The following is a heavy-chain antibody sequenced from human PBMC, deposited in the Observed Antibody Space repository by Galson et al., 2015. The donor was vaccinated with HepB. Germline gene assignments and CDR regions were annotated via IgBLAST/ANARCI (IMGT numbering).Heavy chain of an antibody. Sequence: ETLSLTCTVSGGSISSYYWSWIRQPPGKGLEWIGYIYYSGSTNYNPSLKSRVTISVDTSKNQFSLKLSSVTAADTAVYYCARDSSSWYAGYFDLWGRGTLVTVSS. CDR2: IYYSGST. J-gene: IGHJ2*01. V-gene: IGHV4-59*01. CDR1: GGSISSYY. CDR3: ARDSSSWYAGYFDL. D-gene: IGHD6-13*01.